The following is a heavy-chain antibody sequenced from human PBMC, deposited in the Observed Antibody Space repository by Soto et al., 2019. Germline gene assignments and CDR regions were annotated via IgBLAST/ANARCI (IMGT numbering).Heavy chain of an antibody. CDR3: ARGASDFWNAYPEIHFFDY. J-gene: IGHJ4*02. CDR1: EFTFSTYP. Sequence: QVLLVESGGGVVQPGRSLRLSCAASEFTFSTYPIHWVRQAPGKGLEWVAVISYDGTNTYYADSVKGRFTISRDNSKNTLSLQMNSLRGDDTAVYYCARGASDFWNAYPEIHFFDYCGQGAPVFVSS. CDR2: ISYDGTNT. D-gene: IGHD3-3*01. V-gene: IGHV3-30-3*01.